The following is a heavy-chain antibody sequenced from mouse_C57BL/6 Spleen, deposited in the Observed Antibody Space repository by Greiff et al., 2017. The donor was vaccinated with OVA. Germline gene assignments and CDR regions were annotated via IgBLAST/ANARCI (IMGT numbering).Heavy chain of an antibody. D-gene: IGHD2-10*01. J-gene: IGHJ3*01. CDR3: AREPYYGNPWFAY. CDR1: GYAFSSSW. Sequence: VQLQQSGPELVKPGASVKISCKASGYAFSSSWMNWVKQRPGKGLEWIGRIYPGGGYTNYNGKFKGKATLTADKSSSTAYMQLSSLKSEDSAVYFSAREPYYGNPWFAYWGQGTLVTVSA. CDR2: IYPGGGYT. V-gene: IGHV1-82*01.